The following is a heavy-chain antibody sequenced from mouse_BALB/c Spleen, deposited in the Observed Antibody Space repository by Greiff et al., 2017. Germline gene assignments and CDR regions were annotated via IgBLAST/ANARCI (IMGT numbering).Heavy chain of an antibody. CDR3: ARDGPFAY. CDR1: GFTFTDYY. CDR2: IRNKANGYTT. J-gene: IGHJ3*01. Sequence: EVKVVESGGGLVQPGGSLRLSCATSGFTFTDYYMSWVRQPPGKALEWLGFIRNKANGYTTEYSASVKGRFTISRDNSQSILYLQMNTLRAEDSATYYCARDGPFAYWGQGTLVTVSA. V-gene: IGHV7-3*02.